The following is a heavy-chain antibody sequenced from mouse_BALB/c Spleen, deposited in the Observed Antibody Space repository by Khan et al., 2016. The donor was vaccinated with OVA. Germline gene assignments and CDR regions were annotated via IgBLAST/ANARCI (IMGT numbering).Heavy chain of an antibody. CDR3: SRKDYYDYDPFPY. Sequence: EVQLKESGPGLVKPSQSLSLTCTVTGYSITSEYAWNCLRQSPGNKLEWMGYINYSGNTRFKPSLKSRTSITRDTSKNQFFLQLKSVTTEDTAAYYCSRKDYYDYDPFPYWGQGTLVTVSA. D-gene: IGHD2-4*01. CDR2: INYSGNT. V-gene: IGHV3-2*02. J-gene: IGHJ3*01. CDR1: GYSITSEYA.